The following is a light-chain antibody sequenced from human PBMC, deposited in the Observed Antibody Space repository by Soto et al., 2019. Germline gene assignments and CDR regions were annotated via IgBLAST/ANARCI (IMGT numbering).Light chain of an antibody. J-gene: IGKJ4*01. CDR3: QQFSSYPLT. CDR2: DAV. Sequence: ENVLTQSAATLSLSAGERATLSWRASQSVSSYLAWYQHKPVQAPRLLRYDAVRRATGIPDRFSGGLSGTDFNLTISRLETEELAVYDGQQFSSYPLTFGGGTKVDI. V-gene: IGKV3-11*01. CDR1: QSVSSY.